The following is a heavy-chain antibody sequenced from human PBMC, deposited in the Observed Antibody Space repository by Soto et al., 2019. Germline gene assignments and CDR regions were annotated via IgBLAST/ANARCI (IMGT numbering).Heavy chain of an antibody. CDR3: ARGLGPLNSFDI. Sequence: GGSLRLSCAAYGFTFSSYAMHWVRQAPGKGLEWVAVISYDGSTKYYADTVKGRFTISRDNSKNSLYLQMNSLRAEATDVYYCARGLGPLNSFDIWGQGTMVTVSS. D-gene: IGHD7-27*01. V-gene: IGHV3-30*04. J-gene: IGHJ3*02. CDR1: GFTFSSYA. CDR2: ISYDGSTK.